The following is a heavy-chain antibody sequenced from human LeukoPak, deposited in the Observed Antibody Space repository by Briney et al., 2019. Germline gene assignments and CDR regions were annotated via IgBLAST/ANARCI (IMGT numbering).Heavy chain of an antibody. CDR1: GFAFDDFA. CDR2: IRRRAYGGAA. CDR3: SRNGLVDFDY. Sequence: PGQSLRLSCTTSGFAFDDFAMSWVRQPAGKGLEWVGFIRRRAYGGAAEYAASVKGRFIISRDDSKGIAYLQMNSLKTEDTAVCYCSRNGLVDFDYWGQGSRVIVSP. V-gene: IGHV3-49*04. J-gene: IGHJ4*02.